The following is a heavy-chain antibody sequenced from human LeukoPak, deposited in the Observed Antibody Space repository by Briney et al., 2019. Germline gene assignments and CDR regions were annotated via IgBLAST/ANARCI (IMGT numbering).Heavy chain of an antibody. J-gene: IGHJ4*02. Sequence: SETLSLTRAVSGGSISSSLYQWGWIRQPPGKGLEWIGNIYYSGSTNYSPSLKSRVTISVDTSKSQFSLRLTSVTAADTAVYYCARRGGDFHTGIVFDNWGQGTLVTVSS. D-gene: IGHD3-16*01. CDR3: ARRGGDFHTGIVFDN. V-gene: IGHV4-39*07. CDR2: IYYSGST. CDR1: GGSISSSLYQ.